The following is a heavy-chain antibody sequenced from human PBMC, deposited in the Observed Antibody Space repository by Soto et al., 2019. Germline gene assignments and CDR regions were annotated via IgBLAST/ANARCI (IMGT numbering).Heavy chain of an antibody. CDR1: GFRFGTYG. V-gene: IGHV3-33*01. Sequence: QVQLVESGGGVVQPGRSLRLSCAGTGFRFGTYGLHWVRQAPGKGLEWVAVIWYDGSKKYYADSVKGRFTISRDDSRSVLYLQMNSLRAEDTAVYYCARDIRGRTNYFDPWGEGTLVTVSS. J-gene: IGHJ5*02. CDR2: IWYDGSKK. D-gene: IGHD1-7*01. CDR3: ARDIRGRTNYFDP.